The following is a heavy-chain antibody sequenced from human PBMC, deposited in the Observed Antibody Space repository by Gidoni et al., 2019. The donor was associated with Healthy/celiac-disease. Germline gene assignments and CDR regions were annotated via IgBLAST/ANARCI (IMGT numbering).Heavy chain of an antibody. J-gene: IGHJ6*02. V-gene: IGHV3-49*05. CDR2: IRSKAYGGTT. CDR3: TRDLGRYDFWSGYSNYYYYYGMDV. CDR1: GFTFGDYA. Sequence: EVQLVESGGGLVKPGRSLRLSCTASGFTFGDYACSWFRQDPGKGLEWVGFIRSKAYGGTTEYAASVKGRFTISRDDSKSIAYLQMNSLKTEDTAVYYCTRDLGRYDFWSGYSNYYYYYGMDVWGQGTTVTVSS. D-gene: IGHD3-3*01.